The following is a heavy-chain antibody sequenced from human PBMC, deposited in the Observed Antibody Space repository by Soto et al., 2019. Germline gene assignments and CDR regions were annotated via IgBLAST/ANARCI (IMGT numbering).Heavy chain of an antibody. CDR3: ARDPLQQRWFDP. D-gene: IGHD6-13*01. CDR1: GYTFSDYY. Sequence: GASVKVSCKASGYTFSDYYMSWVRQAPGQGLEWMGWIDPNNGATNYAQKFQGRVTMTRDTSISTVYMELSRLGFDDTAVYYCARDPLQQRWFDPWGQGTPVTVS. CDR2: IDPNNGAT. J-gene: IGHJ5*02. V-gene: IGHV1-2*02.